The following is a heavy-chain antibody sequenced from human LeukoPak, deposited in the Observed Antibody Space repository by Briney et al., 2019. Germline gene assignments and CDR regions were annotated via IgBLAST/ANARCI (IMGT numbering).Heavy chain of an antibody. Sequence: ASVKVSCKASGYTFTGYYMHWVRQAPGQGLEWMGWINPNSGGTNYAQKFQGRVTMTRDTSISTAYMELSRLRSDDTAVYYCARARRGIAVAGTLYWGQGTRVTVSS. D-gene: IGHD6-19*01. V-gene: IGHV1-2*02. CDR3: ARARRGIAVAGTLY. J-gene: IGHJ4*02. CDR2: INPNSGGT. CDR1: GYTFTGYY.